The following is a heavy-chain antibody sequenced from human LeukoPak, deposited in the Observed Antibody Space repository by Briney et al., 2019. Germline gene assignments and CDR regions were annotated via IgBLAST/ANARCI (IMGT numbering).Heavy chain of an antibody. J-gene: IGHJ6*02. CDR2: IIPIFGTA. D-gene: IGHD3-22*01. CDR3: ARDPPSAYYYDSSGYGTPYYYGMDV. V-gene: IGHV1-69*13. Sequence: SVKVSCKASGGTFSSYAISWVRQAPGQGLEWMGGIIPIFGTANYAQKFQGRVTITADESTSIAYMELSSLRSEDTAVYYCARDPPSAYYYDSSGYGTPYYYGMDVWGQGTTVTVSS. CDR1: GGTFSSYA.